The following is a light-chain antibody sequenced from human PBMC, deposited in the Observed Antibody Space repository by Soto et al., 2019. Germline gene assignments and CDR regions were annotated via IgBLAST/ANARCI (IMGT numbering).Light chain of an antibody. CDR1: KNDIGVYDF. CDR2: EVV. V-gene: IGLV2-8*01. Sequence: QSVLTQRPSASGSPGQSVTISCTGTKNDIGVYDFVSWYQHHPGKAPRLIIYEVVQRPSGVPDRFSGSKSGSTASLTVSGLQAADEADYFCKSYAGSNTYVFGSGTKVTVL. J-gene: IGLJ1*01. CDR3: KSYAGSNTYV.